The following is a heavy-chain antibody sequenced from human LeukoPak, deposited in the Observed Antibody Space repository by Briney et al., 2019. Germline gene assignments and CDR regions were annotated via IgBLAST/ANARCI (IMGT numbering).Heavy chain of an antibody. CDR3: ALYCSGGSCYSIGGAFDI. J-gene: IGHJ3*02. CDR1: GFTFSNYA. D-gene: IGHD2-15*01. V-gene: IGHV3-23*01. Sequence: GGSLRLSCAASGFTFSNYAMSWVRQAPGKGLEGVSAISRSGTDTYYADSVKGRFTISRDNSRNTLYLQMNRLRAEDTAVYFCALYCSGGSCYSIGGAFDIWGQGTLVTVSS. CDR2: ISRSGTDT.